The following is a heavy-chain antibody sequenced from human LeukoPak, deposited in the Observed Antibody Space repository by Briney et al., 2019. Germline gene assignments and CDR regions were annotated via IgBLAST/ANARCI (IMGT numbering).Heavy chain of an antibody. V-gene: IGHV3-11*06. D-gene: IGHD4-11*01. J-gene: IGHJ6*02. Sequence: GGSLRLSCAASGFTFSNAWMSWIRQAPGKGLEYISHISGTATYTSYADSVKGRFTISRDNAKNSLFLQMNSLRAEDTAVYYCARASTITTRNGMDVWGQGTTVTVSS. CDR3: ARASTITTRNGMDV. CDR1: GFTFSNAW. CDR2: ISGTATYT.